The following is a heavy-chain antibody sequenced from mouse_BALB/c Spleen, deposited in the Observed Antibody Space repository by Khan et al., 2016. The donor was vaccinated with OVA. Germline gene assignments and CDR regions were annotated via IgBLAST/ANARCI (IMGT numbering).Heavy chain of an antibody. CDR3: TGRYWDMAWFAY. CDR1: GYTFTRSW. D-gene: IGHD4-1*01. Sequence: VQLQQSGPVLARPGASVKMSCKASGYTFTRSWMHWVKQRPGQGLEWIGAIYPGNSDTNYKEKFKGKATMTAVTSTSTAYLELSSLTNDDSAAYYCTGRYWDMAWFAYWGQGTLVTVSA. J-gene: IGHJ3*01. CDR2: IYPGNSDT. V-gene: IGHV1-5*01.